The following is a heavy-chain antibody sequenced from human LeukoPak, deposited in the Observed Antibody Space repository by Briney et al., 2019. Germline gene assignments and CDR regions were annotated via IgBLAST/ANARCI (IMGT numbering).Heavy chain of an antibody. CDR1: GFTFSDYY. D-gene: IGHD1-1*01. CDR3: ARDLGTQEYFDY. CDR2: ISSSGRIT. V-gene: IGHV3-11*01. J-gene: IGHJ4*02. Sequence: GGSLRLSCAASGFTFSDYYTSWIRQAPGKGLEWISYISSSGRITHYTDSVKGRFTISRDNAKNSLYLVMDSLRAKDTAVYFCARDLGTQEYFDYWGQGSRVSVSS.